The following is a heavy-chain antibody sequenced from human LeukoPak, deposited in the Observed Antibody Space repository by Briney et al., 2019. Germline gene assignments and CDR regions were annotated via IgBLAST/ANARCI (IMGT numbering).Heavy chain of an antibody. CDR3: ARVQSPPTNWFDP. D-gene: IGHD5-24*01. V-gene: IGHV1-69*13. CDR1: GYTFTNYG. Sequence: SVKVSCKASGYTFTNYGISWVRQAPGQGLEWMGGIIPIFGTANYAQKFQGRVTITADESTSTAYMELSSLRSEDTAVYYCARVQSPPTNWFDPWGQGTLVTVSS. CDR2: IIPIFGTA. J-gene: IGHJ5*02.